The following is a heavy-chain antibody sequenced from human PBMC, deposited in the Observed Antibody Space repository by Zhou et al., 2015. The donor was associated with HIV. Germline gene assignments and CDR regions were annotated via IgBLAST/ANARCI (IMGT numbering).Heavy chain of an antibody. CDR2: IIPIFGTA. CDR3: AREGGTRPPTHYGMDV. Sequence: QVQLVQSGTEVKKPGSSVKVSCKASGGTFSSYVISWVRQAPGQGLEWMGGIIPIFGTANYAQRFQGRVTITADKSTSTAYMELSSLRSEDTAVYYCAREGGTRPPTHYGMDVWGQGTTVTVSS. V-gene: IGHV1-69*06. D-gene: IGHD1-1*01. CDR1: GGTFSSYV. J-gene: IGHJ6*02.